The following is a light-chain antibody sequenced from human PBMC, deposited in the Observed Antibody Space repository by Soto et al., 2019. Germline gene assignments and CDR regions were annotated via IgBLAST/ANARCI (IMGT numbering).Light chain of an antibody. J-gene: IGKJ1*01. CDR3: QQYGS. CDR1: QSVSNTY. V-gene: IGKV3-20*01. CDR2: DTS. Sequence: EIVLTQSPGTLSLSPGERATLSCRASQSVSNTYLAWYQQRPGQAPRLLIYDTSSRATGIPDRFSGSGSGTDFTLTISRLEPEDFAVYDCQQYGSFGQGTKVEIK.